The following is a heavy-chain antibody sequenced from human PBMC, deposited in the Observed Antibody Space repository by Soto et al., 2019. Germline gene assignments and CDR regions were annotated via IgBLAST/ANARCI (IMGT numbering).Heavy chain of an antibody. V-gene: IGHV1-69*01. J-gene: IGHJ4*02. Sequence: QVQLVQSGAEVKKPGSSVKVSCKASGDTFSSYAINWVRQAPGQGLEWMGGIIPMFGTANYAQQFKGRVTITAGESTSTVYRELTSLRSEDTAVYYCARVGPAQYYDSSGYYSPLDYWGQGTLVTVSS. D-gene: IGHD3-22*01. CDR2: IIPMFGTA. CDR1: GDTFSSYA. CDR3: ARVGPAQYYDSSGYYSPLDY.